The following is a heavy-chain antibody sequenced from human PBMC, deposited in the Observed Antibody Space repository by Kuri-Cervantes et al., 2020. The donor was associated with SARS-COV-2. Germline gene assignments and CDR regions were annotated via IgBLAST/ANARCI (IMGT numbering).Heavy chain of an antibody. V-gene: IGHV1-3*01. CDR2: INAGNGNT. J-gene: IGHJ4*02. D-gene: IGHD3-22*01. CDR1: GYTFTSYA. Sequence: ASVKVSCKASGYTFTSYAMHWVRQAPGQRLEWMGWINAGNGNTKYSQKFQGRVTITRDTSASTAYMELSSLRSEDTAVYYRARAKMVYRTYYYDSSGLGGLDYWGQGTLVTVSS. CDR3: ARAKMVYRTYYYDSSGLGGLDY.